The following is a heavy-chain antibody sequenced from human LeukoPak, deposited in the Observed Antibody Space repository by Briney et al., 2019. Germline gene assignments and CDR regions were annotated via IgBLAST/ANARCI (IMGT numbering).Heavy chain of an antibody. J-gene: IGHJ6*02. V-gene: IGHV3-66*02. CDR2: IYSGGST. D-gene: IGHD5-12*01. Sequence: PGGSLRPSCAASGFTVSSNYMSWVRQAPGKGLEWVSVIYSGGSTYYADSVKGRFTISRDNSKNTLYLQMNSLRAEDTAVYYCARGGRATGGHYYYGMDVWGQGTTVTVSS. CDR1: GFTVSSNY. CDR3: ARGGRATGGHYYYGMDV.